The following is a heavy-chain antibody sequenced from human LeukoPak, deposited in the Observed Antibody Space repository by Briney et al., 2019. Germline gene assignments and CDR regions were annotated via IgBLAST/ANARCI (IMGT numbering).Heavy chain of an antibody. CDR2: IYYDGSNK. CDR1: GITFRSSG. CDR3: ARDRSRLVDY. V-gene: IGHV3-33*01. Sequence: GGSLRLSCAASGITFRSSGMHWVRQPPGKGLEWVAVIYYDGSNKLYADSVKGRFTISRDNSKNMVYLQMNSLRADDTAVYYCARDRSRLVDYWGQGTLVTVSS. J-gene: IGHJ4*02.